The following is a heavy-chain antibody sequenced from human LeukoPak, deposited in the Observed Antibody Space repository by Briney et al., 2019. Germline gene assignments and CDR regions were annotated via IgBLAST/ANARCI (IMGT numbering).Heavy chain of an antibody. CDR2: IYYTGGSD. D-gene: IGHD1-7*01. CDR1: GGSISGYY. CDR3: ARELTGTTVDY. Sequence: SETLSLTCTVSGGSISGYYWSWIRQPPGDGLEWIGYIYYTGGSDAYNPSLKSRGTISVDTSRNQFPLQLTSVTAADTAVYYCARELTGTTVDYWGQGTLVTVSS. J-gene: IGHJ4*02. V-gene: IGHV4-4*08.